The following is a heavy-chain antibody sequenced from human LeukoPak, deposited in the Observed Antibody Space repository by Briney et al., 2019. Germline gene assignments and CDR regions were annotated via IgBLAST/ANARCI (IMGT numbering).Heavy chain of an antibody. CDR1: GFTFSSYW. V-gene: IGHV3-7*04. J-gene: IGHJ6*03. D-gene: IGHD3-22*01. CDR3: ARGRDSSGYYSQAYYYYYMDV. CDR2: IKQDGSEK. Sequence: GGSLRLSFAASGFTFSSYWMSWVRQAPGKGLEWVANIKQDGSEKYYVDFVKGRLTISRDNAKDSLYLQMNSLRAEDTAVYYCARGRDSSGYYSQAYYYYYMDVWGKGTTVTVSS.